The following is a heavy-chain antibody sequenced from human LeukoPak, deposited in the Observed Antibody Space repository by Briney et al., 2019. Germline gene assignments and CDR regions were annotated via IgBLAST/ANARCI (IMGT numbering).Heavy chain of an antibody. CDR2: ISGSGGST. CDR1: GFTFSSYA. J-gene: IGHJ3*02. CDR3: AKGYYGSGSYYNPDYDAFDI. V-gene: IGHV3-23*01. D-gene: IGHD3-10*01. Sequence: SGGSLRLSCAASGFTFSSYAMSWVRQAPGKGLEWVSAISGSGGSTYYADSVKGRFTISRDNSKNTLYLQMNSLRAEDTAVYYCAKGYYGSGSYYNPDYDAFDIWGQGTMVTVSS.